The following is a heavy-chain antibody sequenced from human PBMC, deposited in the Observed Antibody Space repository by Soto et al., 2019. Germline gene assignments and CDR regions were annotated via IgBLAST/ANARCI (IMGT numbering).Heavy chain of an antibody. CDR2: ISGSGGST. CDR3: AKKRGYGSGSYYISDAFDI. D-gene: IGHD3-10*01. CDR1: GFTFSSYA. Sequence: GGSLRLSCAASGFTFSSYAMSWVRQAPGKGLEWVSAISGSGGSTYYADSVKGRFTISRDNSKNTLYLQRNSLRAEDTAVYYCAKKRGYGSGSYYISDAFDIWGQGTMVTVSS. V-gene: IGHV3-23*01. J-gene: IGHJ3*02.